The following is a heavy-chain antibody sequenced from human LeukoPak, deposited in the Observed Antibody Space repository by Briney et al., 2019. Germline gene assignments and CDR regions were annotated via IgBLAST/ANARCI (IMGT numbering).Heavy chain of an antibody. CDR1: GGYISSYY. D-gene: IGHD3-9*01. V-gene: IGHV4-4*07. CDR2: IYISGTT. CDR3: ARDEARTGYIHY. J-gene: IGHJ4*02. Sequence: TSETLSLTCTVSGGYISSYYWIWVRQTAGKGLEWIGRIYISGTTNYNPSLKSRVTMSLDTSKNQLSLRLTSVTAADTAVYYCARDEARTGYIHYWGQGTLITVSS.